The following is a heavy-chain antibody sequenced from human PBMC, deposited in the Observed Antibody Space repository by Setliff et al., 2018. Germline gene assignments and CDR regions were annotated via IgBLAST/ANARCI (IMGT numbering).Heavy chain of an antibody. CDR3: ARHKSNGSGSYPSLYMDV. CDR2: IYYSGST. Sequence: SETLSLTCRVSGGSISSGNYYWGLIRQPPGKGLEWVATIYYSGSTYSNPSLESRLIISVDAPDNQFSVKLSSVTAADTAVYYCARHKSNGSGSYPSLYMDVWGKGIRVTSP. D-gene: IGHD3-10*01. V-gene: IGHV4-39*01. CDR1: GGSISSGNYY. J-gene: IGHJ6*03.